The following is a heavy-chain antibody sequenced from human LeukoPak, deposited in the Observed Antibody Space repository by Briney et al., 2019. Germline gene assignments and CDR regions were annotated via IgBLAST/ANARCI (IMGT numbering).Heavy chain of an antibody. CDR3: AHSSGYAYGLDS. CDR2: ISSSSSYI. V-gene: IGHV3-21*01. D-gene: IGHD5-12*01. J-gene: IGHJ4*02. CDR1: GFTFSSYS. Sequence: PGGSLRLSFAASGFTFSSYSMNWVRQAPGKGLEWVSSISSSSSYIYYADSVRGRFTISRDNAKNSLYLQMNSLRAEDTALYYCAHSSGYAYGLDSWGQGTLVTVSS.